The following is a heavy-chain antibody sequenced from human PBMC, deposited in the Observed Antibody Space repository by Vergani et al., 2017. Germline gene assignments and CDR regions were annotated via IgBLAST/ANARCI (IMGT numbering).Heavy chain of an antibody. CDR1: GFTFDDYG. J-gene: IGHJ3*02. CDR3: ARDLLGSSTSCYGNDAFDI. CDR2: INWNGGST. V-gene: IGHV3-20*01. Sequence: EVQLVESGGGVVRPGGSLRLSCTASGFTFDDYGMSWVRQAPGKGLEWVSGINWNGGSTGYADSVKGRVTISSDNAKNSLYLQMNSLRAEDTALYHCARDLLGSSTSCYGNDAFDIWGQGTMVTVAS. D-gene: IGHD2-2*01.